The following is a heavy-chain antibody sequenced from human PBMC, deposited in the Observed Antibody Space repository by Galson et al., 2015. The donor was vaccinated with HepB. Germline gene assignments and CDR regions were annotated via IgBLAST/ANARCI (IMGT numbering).Heavy chain of an antibody. CDR1: GYTFTSYG. V-gene: IGHV1-18*01. CDR3: ARALGEWLLYQNFIYFDY. CDR2: ISAYNGNT. Sequence: QSGAEVKKPGASVKVSCKASGYTFTSYGISWVRQAPGQGLEWMGWISAYNGNTNYAQKLQGRVTMTTDTSTSTAYMELRSLRSDDTAVYYCARALGEWLLYQNFIYFDYWGQGTLVTVSS. J-gene: IGHJ4*02. D-gene: IGHD3-3*01.